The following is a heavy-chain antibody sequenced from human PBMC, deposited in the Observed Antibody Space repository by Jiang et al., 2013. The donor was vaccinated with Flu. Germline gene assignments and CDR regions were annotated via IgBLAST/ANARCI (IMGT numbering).Heavy chain of an antibody. Sequence: VQLLESGGGVVQPGRSLRLSCAASGFTFSSYGMHWVRQAPGKGLEWVAVIWYDGSNKYYADSVKGRFTISRDNSKNTLYLQMNSLRAEDTAVYYCARDHMGMRGIAAAFDYWGQGTLVTVSS. CDR2: IWYDGSNK. D-gene: IGHD6-13*01. V-gene: IGHV3-33*01. CDR1: GFTFSSYG. CDR3: ARDHMGMRGIAAAFDY. J-gene: IGHJ4*02.